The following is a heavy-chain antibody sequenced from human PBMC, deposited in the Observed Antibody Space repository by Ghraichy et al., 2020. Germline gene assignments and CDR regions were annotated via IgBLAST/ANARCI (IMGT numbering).Heavy chain of an antibody. CDR3: ARGYCSGGSCYEIYWYFDL. J-gene: IGHJ2*01. V-gene: IGHV1-69*13. CDR1: GGTFSSYA. D-gene: IGHD2-15*01. CDR2: IIPIFGTA. Sequence: SVKVSCKASGGTFSSYAISWVRQAPGQGLEWMGGIIPIFGTANYAQKIQGRVTITADESTSTAYMELSSLRSEDTAVYYCARGYCSGGSCYEIYWYFDLWGRGTLVTVSS.